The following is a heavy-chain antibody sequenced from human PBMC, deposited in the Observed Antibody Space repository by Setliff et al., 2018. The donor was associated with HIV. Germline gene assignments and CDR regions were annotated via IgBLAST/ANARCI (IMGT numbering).Heavy chain of an antibody. CDR2: VSYSGST. CDR3: ARSTYYYGSGKGSGWFDP. CDR1: GGSFSGYY. V-gene: IGHV4-34*11. Sequence: SETLSLTCAVYGGSFSGYYWSWIRQPPGKGLEWIGYVSYSGSTSYNPSLNSRVTMSIDRSKNQFSLKLSSVTAADTAVYYCARSTYYYGSGKGSGWFDPWGQGTLVTVSS. D-gene: IGHD3-10*01. J-gene: IGHJ5*02.